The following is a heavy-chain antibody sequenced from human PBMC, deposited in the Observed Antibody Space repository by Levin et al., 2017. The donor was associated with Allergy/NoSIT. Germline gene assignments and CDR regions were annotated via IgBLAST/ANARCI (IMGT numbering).Heavy chain of an antibody. CDR2: ISSGGGRT. D-gene: IGHD3-22*01. J-gene: IGHJ3*01. CDR3: ASLASSDWPDAFDV. CDR1: RFKFDDFG. V-gene: IGHV3-20*04. Sequence: GGSLRLSCAASRFKFDDFGMSWVRQVPWKGLEWVSGISSGGGRTGYADSVKGRFTISRDNVKKSLDLEMNSLKAEDTAIYYCASLASSDWPDAFDVWGQGTMVSVSS.